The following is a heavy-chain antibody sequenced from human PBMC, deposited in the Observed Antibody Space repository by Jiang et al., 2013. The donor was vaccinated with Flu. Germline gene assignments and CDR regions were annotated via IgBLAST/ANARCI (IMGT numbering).Heavy chain of an antibody. CDR2: MYSSGRS. CDR1: NYSITRGYY. V-gene: IGHV4-38-2*02. Sequence: GPGLVKPSETLSLTCIVSNYSITRGYYWGWIRQPPGKGLEWIGSMYSSGRSYYNPSLRSRVTISLDKSGNQFSLKLTSVTAADTAQYYCARAEASWGDKFDPWGQGILVTVSS. CDR3: ARAEASWGDKFDP. J-gene: IGHJ5*02. D-gene: IGHD3-16*01.